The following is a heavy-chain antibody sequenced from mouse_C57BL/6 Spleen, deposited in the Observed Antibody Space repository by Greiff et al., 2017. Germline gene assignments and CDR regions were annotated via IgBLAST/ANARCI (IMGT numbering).Heavy chain of an antibody. Sequence: DVKLVESEGGLVQPGSSMKLSCTASGFPFSDYYMAWVRQVPEKGLEWVANINYDGSSTYYLDSLKSRFIISRDNAKNILYLQMSSLKSEDTATSYCAREGSYKYFDVWGTGTTVTVSS. J-gene: IGHJ1*03. D-gene: IGHD1-1*01. CDR3: AREGSYKYFDV. CDR2: INYDGSST. V-gene: IGHV5-16*01. CDR1: GFPFSDYY.